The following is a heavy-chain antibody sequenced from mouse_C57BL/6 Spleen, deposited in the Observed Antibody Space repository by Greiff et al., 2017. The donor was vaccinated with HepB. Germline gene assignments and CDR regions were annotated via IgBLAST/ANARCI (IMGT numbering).Heavy chain of an antibody. Sequence: QVQLQQPGAELVKPGASVKLSCKASGYTFTSYWMQWVKQRPGQGLEWIGEIDPSDSYTNYNQKFKGKATLTVDTSSSTAYMQLSSLTSEDSAVYYCARSYGYDEGYWGQGTTLTVSS. CDR1: GYTFTSYW. V-gene: IGHV1-50*01. J-gene: IGHJ2*01. CDR2: IDPSDSYT. CDR3: ARSYGYDEGY. D-gene: IGHD2-2*01.